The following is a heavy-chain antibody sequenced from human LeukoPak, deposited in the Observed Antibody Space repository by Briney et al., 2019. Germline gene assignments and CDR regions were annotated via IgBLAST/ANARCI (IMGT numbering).Heavy chain of an antibody. CDR2: IRYDGSNK. V-gene: IGHV3-30*02. D-gene: IGHD4-17*01. J-gene: IGHJ4*02. CDR3: VRETTGLDY. CDR1: GFTFSSYG. Sequence: GGSLRLSCAASGFTFSSYGMHWVRQAPGKGLEWVAFIRYDGSNKYYADSVKGRFTISRENAKNSLYMQMNSLRAEDTAVYYCVRETTGLDYWGQGTLVTVSS.